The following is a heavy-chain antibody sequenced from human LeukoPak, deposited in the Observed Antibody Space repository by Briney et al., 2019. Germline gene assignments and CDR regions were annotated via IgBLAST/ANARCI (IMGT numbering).Heavy chain of an antibody. J-gene: IGHJ3*02. CDR3: ARGGIAASGASDI. V-gene: IGHV1-46*01. CDR2: INPSGGST. CDR1: GYTFTSFY. D-gene: IGHD6-13*01. Sequence: ASVKVSCKASGYTFTSFYIHWVRQAPGQGLEWMGIINPSGGSTTYAQKFQGRVTMTRDTSTSTVYMELSSLRSEDTAVYYCARGGIAASGASDIWGQGTMVTVSS.